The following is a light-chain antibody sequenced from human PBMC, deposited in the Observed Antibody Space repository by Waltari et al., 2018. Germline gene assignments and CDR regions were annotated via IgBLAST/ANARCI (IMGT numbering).Light chain of an antibody. CDR3: QSYDSILSLI. Sequence: QSVLTQPPSVSGAQGQRVTISCTGSSSDIGAGYDVHWYQQLPGTAPKLLIYVNMHRPSGVPHRFFASKSGSSVSVYIAGCQAEDEADYYCQSYDSILSLIFGGGTRLTVL. CDR2: VNM. J-gene: IGLJ2*01. V-gene: IGLV1-40*01. CDR1: SSDIGAGYD.